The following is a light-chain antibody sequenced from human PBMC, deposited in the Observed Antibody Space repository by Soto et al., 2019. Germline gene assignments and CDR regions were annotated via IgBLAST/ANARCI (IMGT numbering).Light chain of an antibody. V-gene: IGKV3-15*01. CDR1: QRVSSN. CDR2: GAS. CDR3: QQYKDWPTT. Sequence: EIVMTQSPATLSVSPGERATLSCRASQRVSSNLAWYQQQPGQAPRLLIFGASTRATGIPARFSGSGAGTDFTLTITSLQSEDFGVYFCQQYKDWPTTFGQGTKVDI. J-gene: IGKJ1*01.